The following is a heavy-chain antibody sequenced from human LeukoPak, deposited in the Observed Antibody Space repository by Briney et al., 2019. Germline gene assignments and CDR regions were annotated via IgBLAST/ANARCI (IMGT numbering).Heavy chain of an antibody. CDR2: ISGSAGST. Sequence: PGGSLRLSRAASGFTFSTYAMSWVRQAPGKGLEWVSAISGSAGSTHYADSVKGRFTISRDNSKNTLYLQMDSLRADDTAVYYCAKGRAKATVTAGDHWGQGTLATVSS. J-gene: IGHJ4*02. CDR3: AKGRAKATVTAGDH. D-gene: IGHD4-17*01. CDR1: GFTFSTYA. V-gene: IGHV3-23*01.